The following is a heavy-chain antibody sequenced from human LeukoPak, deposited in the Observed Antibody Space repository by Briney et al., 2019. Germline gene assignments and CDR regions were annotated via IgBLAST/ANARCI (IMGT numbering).Heavy chain of an antibody. CDR2: IYSGDNT. V-gene: IGHV3-53*01. Sequence: GGSLRLSCAASGFIVSDKYMSWVRQAPGKGLEWVSIIYSGDNTYYADSVKGRFTVSRDNSKNTLYLKMNSLRVEDTAVYYCARGSENNYGFPDCWGQGTLVTVSS. CDR3: ARGSENNYGFPDC. CDR1: GFIVSDKY. J-gene: IGHJ4*02. D-gene: IGHD5-18*01.